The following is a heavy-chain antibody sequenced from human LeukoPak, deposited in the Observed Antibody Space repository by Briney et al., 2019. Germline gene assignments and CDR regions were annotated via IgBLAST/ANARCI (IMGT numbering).Heavy chain of an antibody. CDR1: GFTFSSYG. CDR3: AKEERIYYGSGSYYNSGWFDP. CDR2: ISGSGGST. D-gene: IGHD3-10*01. V-gene: IGHV3-23*01. Sequence: GGSLRLSCAASGFTFSSYGMSWVRQAPGKGLEWVSAISGSGGSTYYADSVKGRFTISRDNSKNTLYLQMNSLTAEDTAVYYCAKEERIYYGSGSYYNSGWFDPWGQGTLVTVSS. J-gene: IGHJ5*02.